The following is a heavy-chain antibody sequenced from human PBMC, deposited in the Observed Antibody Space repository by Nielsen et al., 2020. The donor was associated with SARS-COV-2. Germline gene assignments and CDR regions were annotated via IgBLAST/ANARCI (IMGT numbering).Heavy chain of an antibody. D-gene: IGHD2-15*01. V-gene: IGHV1-2*06. CDR3: ARGAPGFVVVVAATVWFDP. J-gene: IGHJ5*02. CDR2: INPNSGGT. Sequence: WVRQAPGQGLEWMGRINPNSGGTNYAQKFQGRVTMTRDTSASTAYMELSSLRSEDTAVYYCARGAPGFVVVVAATVWFDPWGQGTLVTVSS.